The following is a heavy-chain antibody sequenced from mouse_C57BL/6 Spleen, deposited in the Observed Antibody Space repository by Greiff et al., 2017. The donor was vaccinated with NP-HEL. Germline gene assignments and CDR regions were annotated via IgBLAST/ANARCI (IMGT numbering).Heavy chain of an antibody. CDR2: IYWDDDK. CDR1: GFSLSTSGMG. V-gene: IGHV8-12*01. Sequence: QVTLKVSGPGILQSSQTLSLTCSFSGFSLSTSGMGVSWIRQPSGKGLEWLAHIYWDDDKRYNPSLKSRLTISKDTSRNQVFLKITSVDTADTATYYCARSYYYGSSFYWYFDVWGTGTTVTVAS. J-gene: IGHJ1*03. D-gene: IGHD1-1*01. CDR3: ARSYYYGSSFYWYFDV.